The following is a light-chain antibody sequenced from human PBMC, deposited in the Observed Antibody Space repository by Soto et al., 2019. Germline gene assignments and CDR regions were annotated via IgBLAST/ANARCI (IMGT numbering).Light chain of an antibody. J-gene: IGKJ1*01. CDR1: QSVINY. Sequence: EIVLTQSPATLSLSPGERATLSCRASQSVINYLAWFQQKPGQAPRLLIYGASTRATGIPARFSGSGSGTEFTLTISSLQSEDFAVYYCQQYNNWPPWTFGQGTKVEIK. CDR3: QQYNNWPPWT. CDR2: GAS. V-gene: IGKV3-15*01.